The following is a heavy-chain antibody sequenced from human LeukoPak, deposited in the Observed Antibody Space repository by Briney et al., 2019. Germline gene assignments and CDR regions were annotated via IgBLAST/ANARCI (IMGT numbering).Heavy chain of an antibody. D-gene: IGHD3-22*01. CDR1: GFTVSGNY. J-gene: IGHJ4*02. CDR2: IYSDGST. CDR3: ASSYGSSAYYPFDY. V-gene: IGHV3-66*01. Sequence: PGGSLRLSCAASGFTVSGNYMNWVRQAPGKGLEWVSVIYSDGSTYYADSVKGRFTISRDNSKNTLYLQMNTLRAEDTAIYYCASSYGSSAYYPFDYWGQGTLVTVFS.